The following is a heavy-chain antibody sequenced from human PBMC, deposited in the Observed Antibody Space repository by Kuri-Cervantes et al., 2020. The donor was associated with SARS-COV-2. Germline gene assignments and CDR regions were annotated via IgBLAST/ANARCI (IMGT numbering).Heavy chain of an antibody. D-gene: IGHD6-19*01. CDR2: ISYDGSNK. CDR3: ATGSTSGWYRRDFDF. J-gene: IGHJ4*02. V-gene: IGHV3-30-3*01. CDR1: GFTFSSYA. Sequence: GESLKSSCAASGFTFSSYAMHWVRQAPGKGLEWVAVISYDGSNKYYADSVKGRFTISRDNSKNTLYLQMNSLKTEDTAVYYCATGSTSGWYRRDFDFWGLGTLVTVSS.